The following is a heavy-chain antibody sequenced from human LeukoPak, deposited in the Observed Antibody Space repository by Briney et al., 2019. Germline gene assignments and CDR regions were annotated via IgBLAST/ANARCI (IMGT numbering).Heavy chain of an antibody. CDR1: GFTFRSYG. CDR3: AREATMGVFDS. Sequence: PGGSLRLSCAASGFTFRSYGIHWVRQAPGKGLEWVACISFDGSNTYYVDSVKGRFTISRDNSKNTLYLQMNSLRAEDTAVYYCAREATMGVFDSWGQGTLVTVSS. V-gene: IGHV3-30*03. CDR2: ISFDGSNT. J-gene: IGHJ4*02. D-gene: IGHD3-10*01.